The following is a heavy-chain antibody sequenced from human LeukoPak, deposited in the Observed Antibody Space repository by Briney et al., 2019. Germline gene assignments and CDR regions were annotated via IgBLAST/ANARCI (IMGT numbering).Heavy chain of an antibody. Sequence: GGSLRLSCAASGFTFSASSMHWVRQASGKGLEWVGRIRSRANNYATAYAASVKGGFTISRGDSKNTAYLQMSSLKTEDTAAYYCIRWGDGYSYYLDSWGKGTLVTVSS. D-gene: IGHD5-24*01. V-gene: IGHV3-73*01. CDR3: IRWGDGYSYYLDS. CDR1: GFTFSASS. CDR2: IRSRANNYAT. J-gene: IGHJ4*02.